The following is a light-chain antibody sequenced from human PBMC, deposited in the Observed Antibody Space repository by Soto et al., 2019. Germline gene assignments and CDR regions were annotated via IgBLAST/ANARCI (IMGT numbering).Light chain of an antibody. CDR3: SSYTSSSTLV. V-gene: IGLV2-14*01. CDR2: EVS. J-gene: IGLJ2*01. CDR1: SSDVGGYNY. Sequence: QSVLTQPASVSGSPGQSITISCTGTSSDVGGYNYVSWYQQHPGIAPKLMISEVSNRPSGVSNRFSGSKSGNTASLTISGLQTEDEDDYYCSSYTSSSTLVLGGGTKLTVL.